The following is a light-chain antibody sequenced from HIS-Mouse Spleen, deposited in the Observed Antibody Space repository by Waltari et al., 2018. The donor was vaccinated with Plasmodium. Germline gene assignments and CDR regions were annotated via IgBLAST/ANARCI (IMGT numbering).Light chain of an antibody. CDR1: QGISSY. CDR2: AAS. Sequence: DIQLTQSPSFLSASVGDRVTITCRARQGISSYLAWYQQKPGKASKRLIYAASTLQSGVPARFSGSGFEIEFTLTISRLQPEDFATYYCQQLNSYPYTFGQGTKLEIK. J-gene: IGKJ2*01. CDR3: QQLNSYPYT. V-gene: IGKV1-9*01.